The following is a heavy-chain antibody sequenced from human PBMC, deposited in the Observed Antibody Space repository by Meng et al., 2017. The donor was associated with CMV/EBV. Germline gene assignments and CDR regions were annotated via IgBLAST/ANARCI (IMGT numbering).Heavy chain of an antibody. V-gene: IGHV3-30-3*01. CDR1: GFTFSSYA. CDR3: ARDSHRGILRFGGWFDP. CDR2: ISYDGSNK. D-gene: IGHD3-10*01. J-gene: IGHJ5*02. Sequence: GESLKISCAASGFTFSSYAMHWVRQAPGKGLEWVAVISYDGSNKYYADSVKGRFTISRDNSKNTLYLQMNSLRAEDTAVYYCARDSHRGILRFGGWFDPWGQGTLVTVSS.